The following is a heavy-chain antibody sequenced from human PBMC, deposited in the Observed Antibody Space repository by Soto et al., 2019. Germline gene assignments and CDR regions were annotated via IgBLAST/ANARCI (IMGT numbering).Heavy chain of an antibody. CDR1: GFTFDDYA. V-gene: IGHV3-9*01. D-gene: IGHD6-13*01. CDR3: VKDESINWYSGHFRH. CDR2: INWNSGSI. Sequence: GGSLRLSCAASGFTFDDYAMHWVRQVPGKGLEWVSGINWNSGSIGYADSVKGRFAISRDNAKNTLHLQMNSLRAEDTAFYYCVKDESINWYSGHFRHWGQGTLVTVSS. J-gene: IGHJ1*01.